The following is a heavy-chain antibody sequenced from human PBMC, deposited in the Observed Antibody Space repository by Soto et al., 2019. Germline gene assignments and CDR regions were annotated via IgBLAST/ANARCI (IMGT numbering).Heavy chain of an antibody. CDR2: IYSTGTT. V-gene: IGHV3-53*01. J-gene: IGHJ4*02. CDR3: AKDGRGSGSHYNSFGY. CDR1: GFTVGNNY. D-gene: IGHD3-10*01. Sequence: EVQLVESGGGLIQPGGSLKLSCAASGFTVGNNYMSWVRQAPGKGLEWVSLIYSTGTTKYADSVKGRFTVSRDNAKNTLYIQMNSLRSEYTAVYYCAKDGRGSGSHYNSFGYWGQGTLVPVSS.